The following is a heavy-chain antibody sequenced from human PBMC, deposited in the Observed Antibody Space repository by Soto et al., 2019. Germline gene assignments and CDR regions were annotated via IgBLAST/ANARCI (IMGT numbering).Heavy chain of an antibody. D-gene: IGHD6-13*01. Sequence: SETLSLTCRVSGGSTRGINYCWGWIRQPPGEALEWIGTVCYSGTSYFNPSLKSRVTTSVDTSKNQFSLRLSSVTAADTAVYYCARADGSIYYYYFGMDVWGQGTTVTVSS. J-gene: IGHJ6*02. CDR1: GGSTRGINYC. CDR3: ARADGSIYYYYFGMDV. V-gene: IGHV4-39*01. CDR2: VCYSGTS.